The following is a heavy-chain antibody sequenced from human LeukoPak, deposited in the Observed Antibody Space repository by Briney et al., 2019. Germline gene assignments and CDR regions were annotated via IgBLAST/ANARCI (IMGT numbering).Heavy chain of an antibody. J-gene: IGHJ4*02. D-gene: IGHD6-19*01. CDR3: AIHVGSGWYRMDY. Sequence: SETLSLTCAVYGGSFSGYYWSWIRQPPGKGLEWIGEIYHSGSTNYNPSLKSRVTISVDKSKNQFSLKLSSVTAADTAVYYCAIHVGSGWYRMDYWGQGTLVTVSS. CDR2: IYHSGST. V-gene: IGHV4-34*01. CDR1: GGSFSGYY.